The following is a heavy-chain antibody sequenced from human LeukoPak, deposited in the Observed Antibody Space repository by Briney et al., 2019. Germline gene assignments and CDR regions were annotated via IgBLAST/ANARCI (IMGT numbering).Heavy chain of an antibody. D-gene: IGHD3-9*01. V-gene: IGHV1-2*02. CDR3: ARARWLFASESHYFDY. J-gene: IGHJ4*02. Sequence: GASVKVSCKASGYTFTGYYMHWVRQAPGQGLEWMGWINPNSGGTNYAQKFQGRVTMTRDTSISTAYMELSRLRSDDTAVYYCARARWLFASESHYFDYWGQGTLVTVSS. CDR1: GYTFTGYY. CDR2: INPNSGGT.